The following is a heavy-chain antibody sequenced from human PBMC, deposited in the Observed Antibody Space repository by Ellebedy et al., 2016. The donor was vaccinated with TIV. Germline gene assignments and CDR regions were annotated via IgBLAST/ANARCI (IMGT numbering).Heavy chain of an antibody. CDR1: GFSFRSYW. D-gene: IGHD4-17*01. J-gene: IGHJ3*02. CDR3: ATDGSYGDYLSPAHAFEI. Sequence: GESLKISCGTSGFSFRSYWMTWVRQAPGKGLEWVANINQGGSERHYVDSVKGRFTISRDNAKNSLSLEMNSLRAEDTAVYYCATDGSYGDYLSPAHAFEIWGQGTVVAVSS. CDR2: INQGGSER. V-gene: IGHV3-7*01.